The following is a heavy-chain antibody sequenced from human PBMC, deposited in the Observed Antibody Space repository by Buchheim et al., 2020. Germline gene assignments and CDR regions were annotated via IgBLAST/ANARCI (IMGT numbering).Heavy chain of an antibody. CDR1: GFSLSSYA. J-gene: IGHJ4*02. V-gene: IGHV3-48*03. D-gene: IGHD5-12*01. Sequence: EVQVLEAGGGLVQPGESLRLSCAASGFSLSSYAMTWVRQAPGKGLEWVSYISSSASTIYYADSVKGRFTISRDNAKNSLFLQMNSLRAEDTAVYYCARGGYTYSYTYWGQGTL. CDR2: ISSSASTI. CDR3: ARGGYTYSYTY.